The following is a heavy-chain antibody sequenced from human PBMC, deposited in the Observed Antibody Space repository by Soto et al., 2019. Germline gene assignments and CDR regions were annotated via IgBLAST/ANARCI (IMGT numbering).Heavy chain of an antibody. Sequence: QVQLQESGPGLVKPSQTLSLTCTVSGGSISSGGYYWSWIRQPPGKGLEWIGYIYYSGSTYYNPSLQSRVTISVDTSKNQFSLKLSSVTAADTAVYDCARASIVLIDYGMDVWGQGTTVTVSS. CDR1: GGSISSGGYY. CDR2: IYYSGST. J-gene: IGHJ6*02. CDR3: ARASIVLIDYGMDV. V-gene: IGHV4-31*03. D-gene: IGHD2-8*01.